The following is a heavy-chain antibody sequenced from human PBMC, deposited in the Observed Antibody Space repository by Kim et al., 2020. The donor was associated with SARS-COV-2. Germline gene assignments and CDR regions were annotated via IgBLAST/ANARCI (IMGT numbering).Heavy chain of an antibody. V-gene: IGHV1-24*01. CDR1: DTPLTKLS. J-gene: IGHJ5*02. CDR2: FVPENGEK. Sequence: ASVKVSCKVSDTPLTKLSLTWGRQAPGKGLKGWGGFVPENGEKTYAKKSQGRVTITGAQTKNTPYMKLGSRRSEDPAAYYCPTGAAAGKGTWFNPWGQGT. D-gene: IGHD6-13*01. CDR3: PTGAAAGKGTWFNP.